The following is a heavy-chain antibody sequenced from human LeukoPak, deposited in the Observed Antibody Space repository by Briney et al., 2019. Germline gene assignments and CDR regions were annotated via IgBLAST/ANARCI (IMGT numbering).Heavy chain of an antibody. Sequence: GRSLRLSCAASGFTFSSYAMHWVRQAPGEGLEWVAVISYDGSNKYYADSVKGRFTISRDNSKNTLYLQMNSLRAEDTAVYYCARVSSGWYYFDYWGQGTLVTASS. CDR2: ISYDGSNK. CDR3: ARVSSGWYYFDY. D-gene: IGHD6-19*01. V-gene: IGHV3-30*04. J-gene: IGHJ4*02. CDR1: GFTFSSYA.